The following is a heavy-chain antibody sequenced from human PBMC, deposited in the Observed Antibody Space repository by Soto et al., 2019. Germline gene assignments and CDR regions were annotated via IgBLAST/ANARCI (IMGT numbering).Heavy chain of an antibody. CDR2: ISWNSGSI. Sequence: GGSLRLSCAASGFTFDDYAMHWVRQAPGKGLEWVSGISWNSGSIGYADSVKGRFTISRDNAKNSLYLQMNSLRAEDTALYYCAKAPQRLRSSSSGEFDYWGQGTLVTVSS. V-gene: IGHV3-9*01. CDR1: GFTFDDYA. D-gene: IGHD6-6*01. J-gene: IGHJ4*02. CDR3: AKAPQRLRSSSSGEFDY.